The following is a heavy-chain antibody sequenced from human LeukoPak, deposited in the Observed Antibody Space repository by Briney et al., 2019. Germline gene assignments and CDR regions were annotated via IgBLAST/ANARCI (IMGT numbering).Heavy chain of an antibody. V-gene: IGHV3-21*01. CDR1: GFDLSPYT. CDR3: TRRVTTFIS. CDR2: ISSTSTYM. Sequence: GGSLRLSCSASGFDLSPYTMNWVRQAPGKGLEWVASISSTSTYMYYGDSLKGRFTISRDNAKNTLYLQLDSLRAEDTATYYCTRRVTTFISWGQGTLVIVSS. D-gene: IGHD4-17*01. J-gene: IGHJ4*02.